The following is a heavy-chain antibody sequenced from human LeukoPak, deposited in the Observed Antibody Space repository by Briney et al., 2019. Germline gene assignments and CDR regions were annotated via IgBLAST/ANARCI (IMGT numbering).Heavy chain of an antibody. Sequence: GESLKVSCKGCGYSFSSYWIGWVRQMPGKGLECMGIIYPGDSDTRYSPSFQGQVTISADKSISTAYLQWSSLKASDTAMYYCGRLDYGGHSFFDYWGQGTLVTVSS. CDR3: GRLDYGGHSFFDY. CDR1: GYSFSSYW. J-gene: IGHJ4*02. V-gene: IGHV5-51*01. D-gene: IGHD4-23*01. CDR2: IYPGDSDT.